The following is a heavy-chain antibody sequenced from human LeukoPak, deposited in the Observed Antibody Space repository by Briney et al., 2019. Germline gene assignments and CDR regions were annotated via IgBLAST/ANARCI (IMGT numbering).Heavy chain of an antibody. CDR3: ATGGGGNFDY. Sequence: ETLSLTCTVSGGSISSYYWSWIRQPPGKGLEWIGYIYYSGSTNYNPSLKSRVTISVDTSKNQFSLKLSSVTAADTAVYYCATGGGGNFDYWGQGTLVTVSS. V-gene: IGHV4-59*01. J-gene: IGHJ4*02. CDR2: IYYSGST. D-gene: IGHD1-26*01. CDR1: GGSISSYY.